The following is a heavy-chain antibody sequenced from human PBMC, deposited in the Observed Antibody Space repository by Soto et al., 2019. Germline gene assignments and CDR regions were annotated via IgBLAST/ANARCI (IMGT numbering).Heavy chain of an antibody. CDR1: GFTFSSYA. V-gene: IGHV3-30-3*01. CDR3: ARDLSIVVVPAALNREPMYY. CDR2: ISYDGSNK. Sequence: QVQLVESGGGVVQPGRSLRLSCAASGFTFSSYAMHWVRQAPGKGLEWVAVISYDGSNKYYADSVKGRFTISRDNSKNTLYLQMNSLRAEDTAVYYYARDLSIVVVPAALNREPMYYWGQGTLVTVSS. D-gene: IGHD2-2*01. J-gene: IGHJ4*02.